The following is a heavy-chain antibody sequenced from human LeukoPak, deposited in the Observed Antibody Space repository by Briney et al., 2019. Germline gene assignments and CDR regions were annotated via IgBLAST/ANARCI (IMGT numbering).Heavy chain of an antibody. CDR3: AGELVVATTAGYYYYYGMDV. D-gene: IGHD5-12*01. V-gene: IGHV4-4*07. CDR1: GGSISSYY. J-gene: IGHJ6*02. CDR2: IYTSGST. Sequence: PSETLSLTCTVSGGSISSYYWSWIRQPAGKGLEWIGRIYTSGSTNYNPSLKSRVTMSVDTSKNQFSLKLSSVTAADTAVYYCAGELVVATTAGYYYYYGMDVWGQGTTVTVSS.